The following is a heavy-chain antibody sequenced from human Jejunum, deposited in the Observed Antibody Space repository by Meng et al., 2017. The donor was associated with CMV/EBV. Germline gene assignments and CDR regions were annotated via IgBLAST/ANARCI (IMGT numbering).Heavy chain of an antibody. V-gene: IGHV1-18*01. Sequence: SGYTFTSYVISWVRQAPGQGLEWMAWINAYNGNTNYAQKFQGRVTVTTDTSTSTAYMELRSLRSDDTAVYYCARHRVSYSSDSGVVYWGQGTLVTVSS. CDR3: ARHRVSYSSDSGVVY. CDR2: INAYNGNT. D-gene: IGHD6-19*01. CDR1: GYTFTSYV. J-gene: IGHJ4*02.